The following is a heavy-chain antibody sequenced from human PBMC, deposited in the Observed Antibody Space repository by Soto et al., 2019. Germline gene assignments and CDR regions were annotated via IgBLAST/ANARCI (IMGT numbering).Heavy chain of an antibody. D-gene: IGHD3-3*01. CDR3: ARYPMSTIFGVVIDSYYYYGMDV. CDR1: GYSFTSYW. Sequence: GESLKISCKGSGYSFTSYWIGWVRQMPGKGLEWMGIIYPGDSDTRYSPSFQGQVTISADKSISTAYLQWSSLKASETAMYYCARYPMSTIFGVVIDSYYYYGMDVWGQGTTVTVSS. CDR2: IYPGDSDT. V-gene: IGHV5-51*01. J-gene: IGHJ6*02.